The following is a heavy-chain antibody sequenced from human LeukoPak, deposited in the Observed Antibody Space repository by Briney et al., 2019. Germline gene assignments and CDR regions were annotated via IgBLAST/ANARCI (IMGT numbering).Heavy chain of an antibody. J-gene: IGHJ4*02. D-gene: IGHD6-6*01. V-gene: IGHV1-18*04. CDR3: AREGVAARRNPRGYYFDY. CDR1: GYTFTSYY. Sequence: ASVKVSCKASGYTFTSYYMHWVRQAPGQGLEWMGWISAYNGNTNYAQKLQGRVTMTTDTSTSTAYMELRSLRSDDTAVYYCAREGVAARRNPRGYYFDYWGQGTLVTVSS. CDR2: ISAYNGNT.